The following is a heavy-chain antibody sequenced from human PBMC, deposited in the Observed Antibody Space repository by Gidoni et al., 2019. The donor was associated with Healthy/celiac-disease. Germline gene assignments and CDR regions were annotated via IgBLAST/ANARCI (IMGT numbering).Heavy chain of an antibody. CDR2: ISYDGSNK. J-gene: IGHJ4*02. CDR1: GFTFSSYG. D-gene: IGHD6-19*01. Sequence: QVQLVESGGGVVQPGRSLRLSCAASGFTFSSYGMHWVRQAPGKGLEWVAVISYDGSNKYYADSVKGRFTISRDNSKNTLYLQMNSLRAEDTAVYYCAKDGPRIAVAGTSDFDYWGQGTLVTVSS. V-gene: IGHV3-30*18. CDR3: AKDGPRIAVAGTSDFDY.